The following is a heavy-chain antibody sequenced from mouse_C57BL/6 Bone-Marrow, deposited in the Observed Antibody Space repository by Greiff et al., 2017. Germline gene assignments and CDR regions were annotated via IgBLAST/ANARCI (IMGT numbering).Heavy chain of an antibody. V-gene: IGHV1-69*02. CDR3: ARYYDYDDDGDY. J-gene: IGHJ2*01. Sequence: QVQLQQPGAELVKPGASVKLSCKASGYTFTSYWMHWVKQRPGRGLEWIGRIDPSDSYTNYNQKFKGKATLTVHTSSSTAYMQLSSLTSEDSAVYYCARYYDYDDDGDYWGQGTTLTVSS. CDR1: GYTFTSYW. CDR2: IDPSDSYT. D-gene: IGHD2-4*01.